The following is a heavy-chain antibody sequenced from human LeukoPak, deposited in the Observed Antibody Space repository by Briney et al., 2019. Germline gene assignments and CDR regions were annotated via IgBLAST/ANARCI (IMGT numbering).Heavy chain of an antibody. D-gene: IGHD3-9*01. Sequence: PSETLSLTCTVSGASISSSGYYWGWIRQPPGKGLEWIGSIYYSGSTYYNPSLKSRVTISVDTSKNQFSLELSFVTAADTAVYYCASPINYDILTGYLTTFDYWGQGILVTVSS. V-gene: IGHV4-39*01. J-gene: IGHJ4*02. CDR1: GASISSSGYY. CDR3: ASPINYDILTGYLTTFDY. CDR2: IYYSGST.